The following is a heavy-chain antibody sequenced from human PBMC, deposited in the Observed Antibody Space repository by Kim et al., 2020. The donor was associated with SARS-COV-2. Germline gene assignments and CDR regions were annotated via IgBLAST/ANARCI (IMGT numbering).Heavy chain of an antibody. CDR1: GFTFSSYW. CDR3: ARVYYYGSGVLGFYYYYYGMDV. J-gene: IGHJ6*02. Sequence: GGSLRLSCAASGFTFSSYWMSWVRQAPGKGLEWVANIKQDGSEKYYVDSVKGRFTISRDNAKNSLYLQMNSLRAEDTAVYYCARVYYYGSGVLGFYYYYYGMDVWGQGTTVTVSS. D-gene: IGHD3-10*01. V-gene: IGHV3-7*04. CDR2: IKQDGSEK.